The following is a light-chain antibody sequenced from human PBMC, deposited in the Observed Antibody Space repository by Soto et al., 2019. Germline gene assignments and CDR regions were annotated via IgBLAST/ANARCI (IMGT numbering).Light chain of an antibody. V-gene: IGLV1-51*01. CDR1: NSNIGNNF. Sequence: QSVLTQPPSVSAAPGQRVTISCSGSNSNIGNNFVALYQRLPGSAPNLIISDNNARPSGIPDRFSGSKSGTSATLAISGLQTVDEADYYCGAWDSRLTVYVFGSGTKLTVL. CDR3: GAWDSRLTVYV. CDR2: DNN. J-gene: IGLJ1*01.